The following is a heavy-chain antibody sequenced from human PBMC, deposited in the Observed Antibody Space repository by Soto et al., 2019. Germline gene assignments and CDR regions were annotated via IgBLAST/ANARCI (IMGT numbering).Heavy chain of an antibody. CDR3: ATPPGGGGY. J-gene: IGHJ4*02. CDR2: IYSGGYT. V-gene: IGHV3-53*01. D-gene: IGHD3-10*01. CDR1: GFTVSNNY. Sequence: EVQLVESGGGLIQPGGSLRLSCAVSGFTVSNNYMSWVRQAPGKGLEGVSVIYSGGYTAYGDSVKGRFTISRDNSKNNLNLQKNRRRAGATGVVYRATPPGGGGYWGQGTLVTVSS.